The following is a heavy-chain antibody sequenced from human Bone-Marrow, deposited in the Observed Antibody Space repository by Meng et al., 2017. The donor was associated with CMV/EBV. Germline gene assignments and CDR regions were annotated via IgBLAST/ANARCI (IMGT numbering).Heavy chain of an antibody. V-gene: IGHV3-21*01. J-gene: IGHJ6*02. Sequence: GESLKISCAASGFTFSSYSMNWVRQAPGKGLEWVSSISSSGTYIYYADSVKGRFTISRDNAQNSLYLQMNSLRAEDTAVYYCARDVSPRSSAYFAIYYFYALDFWGQGTMVTVSS. CDR2: ISSSGTYI. CDR3: ARDVSPRSSAYFAIYYFYALDF. CDR1: GFTFSSYS. D-gene: IGHD2-21*01.